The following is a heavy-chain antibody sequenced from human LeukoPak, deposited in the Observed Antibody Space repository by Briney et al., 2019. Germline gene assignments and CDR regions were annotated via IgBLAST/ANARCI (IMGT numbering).Heavy chain of an antibody. D-gene: IGHD6-13*01. CDR2: ISGSGGST. CDR1: GFTFSSYA. Sequence: HAGGSLRLSCAASGFTFSSYAMSWVRQAPGKGLEWVSAISGSGGSTYYADSVKGRFTISRDNSKTTLYLQMNSLRAEDTAVYYCAKSSGAAESPYYYYSMDVWGKGTTVTVSS. V-gene: IGHV3-23*01. J-gene: IGHJ6*03. CDR3: AKSSGAAESPYYYYSMDV.